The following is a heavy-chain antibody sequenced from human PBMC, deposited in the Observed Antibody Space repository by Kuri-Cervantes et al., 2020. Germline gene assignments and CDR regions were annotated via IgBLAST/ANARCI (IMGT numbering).Heavy chain of an antibody. J-gene: IGHJ4*02. CDR3: ARWILYGGNPRAFDY. D-gene: IGHD4-23*01. CDR2: IHRSGSA. CDR1: GGSISGFY. Sequence: SETLSLTCAVYGGSISGFYWSWIRWSPGEGLEWIGEIHRSGSASQNPSLKSRVTISLDTSKNQFSLKLNSVTAADTAVYYCARWILYGGNPRAFDYWGQGTLVTVSS. V-gene: IGHV4-34*01.